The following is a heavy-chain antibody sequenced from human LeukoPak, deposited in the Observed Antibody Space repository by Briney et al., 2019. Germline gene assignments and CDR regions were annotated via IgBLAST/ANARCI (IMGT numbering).Heavy chain of an antibody. CDR3: ARDSVMYSGYDINNWFDP. J-gene: IGHJ5*02. CDR1: GASISSHY. CDR2: FYTGGSS. Sequence: PSETLSLTCSVSGASISSHYWSWIRQPAGRGLEWIGRFYTGGSSNYNPSLKSRATMSVDTSKNQFSLRLRSVTAADTAVYYCARDSVMYSGYDINNWFDPWGQGTLVTVSS. D-gene: IGHD5-12*01. V-gene: IGHV4-4*07.